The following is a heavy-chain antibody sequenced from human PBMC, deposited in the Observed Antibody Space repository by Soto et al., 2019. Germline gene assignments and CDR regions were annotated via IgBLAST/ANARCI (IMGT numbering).Heavy chain of an antibody. CDR3: ARDSLAGYSSGRYYYYYGMDV. CDR1: GGTFSSYA. J-gene: IGHJ6*02. CDR2: IIPIFGTA. Sequence: ASVKVSCKASGGTFSSYAISWVRQAPGQGLEWMGGIIPIFGTANYAQKFQGRVTITADESTSTAYMELSSLRSEDTAVYYCARDSLAGYSSGRYYYYYGMDVWGQGTTVTVSS. D-gene: IGHD6-19*01. V-gene: IGHV1-69*13.